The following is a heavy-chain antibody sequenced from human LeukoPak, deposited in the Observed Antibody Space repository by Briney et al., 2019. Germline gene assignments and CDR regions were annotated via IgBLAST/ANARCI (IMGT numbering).Heavy chain of an antibody. D-gene: IGHD2-21*01. CDR1: GYSISSGYY. CDR3: ASFHCGGDCYDY. J-gene: IGHJ4*02. Sequence: SETLSLTCAVSGYSISSGYYWGWIRQPPGKGLEWIGSIYHSGSTYYNPSLKSRVTISVDTSKNKFSLKLSSVTAADTAVYYCASFHCGGDCYDYWGQGTLVTVSS. V-gene: IGHV4-38-2*01. CDR2: IYHSGST.